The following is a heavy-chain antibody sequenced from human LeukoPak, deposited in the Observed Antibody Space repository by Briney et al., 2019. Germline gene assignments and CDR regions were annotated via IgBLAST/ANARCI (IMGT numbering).Heavy chain of an antibody. CDR3: ARVLEMATNFDY. D-gene: IGHD5-24*01. V-gene: IGHV3-30-3*01. J-gene: IGHJ4*02. Sequence: GGSLRLSCAASGFTFSSYAMHWVRQAPGKGLEWVAVISYDGSNKYYADSVKGRFTISSDNSKNTLYLQMNSLRAEDTAVYYCARVLEMATNFDYWGQGTLVTVSS. CDR1: GFTFSSYA. CDR2: ISYDGSNK.